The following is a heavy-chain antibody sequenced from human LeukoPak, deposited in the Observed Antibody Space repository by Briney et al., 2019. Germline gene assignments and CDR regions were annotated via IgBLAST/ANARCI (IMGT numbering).Heavy chain of an antibody. J-gene: IGHJ4*02. D-gene: IGHD5-24*01. CDR2: ISYDGSTQ. CDR3: AKGRMMATIMISFDF. CDR1: GFTFSSYG. Sequence: GGSLRLSCAASGFTFSSYGMHWVRQAPGKGLEWVAVISYDGSTQYYADSVKGRFTISRDNSNNTLSLQMYSLKAEDTAVYYCAKGRMMATIMISFDFWGRGTLVTVSS. V-gene: IGHV3-30*18.